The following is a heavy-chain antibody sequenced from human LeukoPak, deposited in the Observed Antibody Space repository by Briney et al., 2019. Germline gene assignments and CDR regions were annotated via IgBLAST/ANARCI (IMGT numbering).Heavy chain of an antibody. CDR1: GYTFTSYG. V-gene: IGHV1-18*01. D-gene: IGHD1-26*01. CDR2: ISAYNGNT. J-gene: IGHJ4*02. Sequence: ALVKVSCKASGYTFTSYGISWVRQAPGHGLEWMGWISAYNGNTNYAQKLQGRVTMTTDTSTSTAYMELRSLRSDDTAVYYCALSGSYAPFDYWGQGTLVTVSS. CDR3: ALSGSYAPFDY.